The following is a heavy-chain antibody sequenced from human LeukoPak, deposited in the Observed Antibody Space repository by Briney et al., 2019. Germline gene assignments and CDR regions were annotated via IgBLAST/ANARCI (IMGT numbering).Heavy chain of an antibody. CDR1: RGSMFGFH. J-gene: IGHJ3*02. V-gene: IGHV4-4*07. D-gene: IGHD2-21*01. CDR2: VFSNGNS. Sequence: SETLSLTCTVSRGSMFGFHSTWIRQPAGKGLEWIGRVFSNGNSNYSPSLNSRVSMSVDTSKNQFSLKVTSVTAADTAMYYCARERRELRGDCFDIWGQGTLVTVSS. CDR3: ARERRELRGDCFDI.